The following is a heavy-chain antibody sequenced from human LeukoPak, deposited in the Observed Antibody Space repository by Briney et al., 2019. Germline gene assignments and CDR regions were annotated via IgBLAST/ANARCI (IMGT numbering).Heavy chain of an antibody. J-gene: IGHJ4*02. CDR3: AKASAYGSGSYYDDY. CDR2: ISGSGGST. D-gene: IGHD3-10*01. CDR1: GFTFSSYA. V-gene: IGHV3-23*01. Sequence: PGGSLRLSCAASGFTFSSYAMSWVRQAPGKGLEWVSAISGSGGSTYYADSVKGRFTISRDNSKNTLYLQMNSLRAEDTAVYYCAKASAYGSGSYYDDYWGQGTLVTVSS.